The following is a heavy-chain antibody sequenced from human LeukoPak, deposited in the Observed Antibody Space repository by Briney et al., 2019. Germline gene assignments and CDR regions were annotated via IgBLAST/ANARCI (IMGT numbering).Heavy chain of an antibody. CDR3: ARDRGSSGYYLNWFDP. J-gene: IGHJ5*02. Sequence: SVKVSCKASGYTFTGYYMHWVRQAPGQGLEWMGWINPNSGGTNYAQKFQGRVTMTRDTSISTAYMELSRLRSDDTAVYYCARDRGSSGYYLNWFDPWGQGTLVTVSS. CDR2: INPNSGGT. V-gene: IGHV1-2*02. CDR1: GYTFTGYY. D-gene: IGHD3-22*01.